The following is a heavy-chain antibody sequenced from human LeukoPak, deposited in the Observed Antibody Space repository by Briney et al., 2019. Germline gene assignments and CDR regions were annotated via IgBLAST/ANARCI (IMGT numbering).Heavy chain of an antibody. J-gene: IGHJ4*02. CDR2: IYSGGST. CDR1: GFTFSSYA. CDR3: ARDFPGSWHQNSDY. V-gene: IGHV3-66*01. Sequence: NPGGSLRLSCAASGFTFSSYAMSWVRQAPGKGLEWVSVIYSGGSTYYADSVKGRFTISRDNSKNTLYLQMNSLRAEDTAVYYCARDFPGSWHQNSDYWGQGTLVTVSS. D-gene: IGHD6-13*01.